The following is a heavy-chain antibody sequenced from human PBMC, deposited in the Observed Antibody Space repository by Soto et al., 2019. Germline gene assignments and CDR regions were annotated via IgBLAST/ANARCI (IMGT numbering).Heavy chain of an antibody. J-gene: IGHJ3*02. CDR2: IFTIFGTS. V-gene: IGHV1-69*06. CDR3: AGSKSAFDI. CDR1: GGTLSSYA. Sequence: QVQLVQPGAEVKKPGSSVKVSCKASGGTLSSYAISWVRQAPRQGLEWMGGIFTIFGTSNYAQKFQGRVTITADRSTSTTYMEVSSLRSEDTAVYYGAGSKSAFDIWGKGTMVTVSS.